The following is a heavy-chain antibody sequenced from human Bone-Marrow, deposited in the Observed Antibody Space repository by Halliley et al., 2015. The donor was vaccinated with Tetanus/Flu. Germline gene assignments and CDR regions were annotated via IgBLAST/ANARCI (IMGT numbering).Heavy chain of an antibody. CDR2: IYPDDSDT. CDR3: ASPPYYDLDV. CDR1: GYSFTTHW. V-gene: IGHV5-51*01. Sequence: QLVQSGAEVKKPGESLKISCQASGYSFTTHWIGWVRQRPRKGLEWMAIIYPDDSDTRYSPSFQGHVTISADKSTSTAYLQWSGLKASDTAIYYCASPPYYDLDVWGQGTTVTVSS. J-gene: IGHJ6*02.